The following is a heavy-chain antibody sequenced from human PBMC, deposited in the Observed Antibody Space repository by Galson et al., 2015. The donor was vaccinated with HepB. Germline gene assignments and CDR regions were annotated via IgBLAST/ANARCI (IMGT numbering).Heavy chain of an antibody. V-gene: IGHV1-46*04. CDR3: ARGRDYYDSSGYDAFDI. D-gene: IGHD3-22*01. CDR1: GYTFTSYY. Sequence: SVKVSCKASGYTFTSYYMHWVRQAPGQGLEWMGIINPSGGSTSYAQKLQGRVTMTRDTSTSTVYMELSSLRSEDTAVYYCARGRDYYDSSGYDAFDIWGQGTMVTVSS. CDR2: INPSGGST. J-gene: IGHJ3*02.